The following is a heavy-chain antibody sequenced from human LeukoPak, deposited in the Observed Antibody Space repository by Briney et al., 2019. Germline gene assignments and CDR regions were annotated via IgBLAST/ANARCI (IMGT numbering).Heavy chain of an antibody. V-gene: IGHV3-21*01. CDR1: GFTFSSYS. CDR2: ISSSSSYI. Sequence: PGGSLRLSCAASGFTFSSYSMNWVRQAPGKGLEWVSSISSSSSYIYYADSVKGRFTISRDNAKNSLYLQMNSLRAEDTAVYYCARGGKTTVTPGGYYYYYMDVWGKGTTVTISS. CDR3: ARGGKTTVTPGGYYYYYMDV. J-gene: IGHJ6*03. D-gene: IGHD4-17*01.